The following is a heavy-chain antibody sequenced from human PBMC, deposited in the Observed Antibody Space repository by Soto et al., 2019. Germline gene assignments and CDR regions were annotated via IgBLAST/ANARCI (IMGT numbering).Heavy chain of an antibody. CDR2: IYHSGST. CDR3: ARVPDY. V-gene: IGHV4-30-2*01. Sequence: QLQLQESGSGLGKPSQTLSLTCAVSGGSISSGGYSWGWIRQPPGKGLEWIGYIYHSGSTYYNPSLKSRVTISVDRSKNQFSLKLSSVTAADTAVYYCARVPDYWGQGTLVTVSS. CDR1: GGSISSGGYS. J-gene: IGHJ4*02.